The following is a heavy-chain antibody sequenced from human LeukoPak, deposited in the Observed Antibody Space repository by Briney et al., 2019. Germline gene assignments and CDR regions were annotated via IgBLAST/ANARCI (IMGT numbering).Heavy chain of an antibody. CDR1: GYTFTSYG. Sequence: ASVKVSCKASGYTFTSYGISLVRQAPGQGLQWMGWISAYNGNRNYAQNLQGRVTMTTDTSTSTAYMELRSLTFDDTAVYYCARCIAARPNYYYYMDVWGKGTTVTVSS. D-gene: IGHD6-6*01. CDR3: ARCIAARPNYYYYMDV. CDR2: ISAYNGNR. V-gene: IGHV1-18*01. J-gene: IGHJ6*03.